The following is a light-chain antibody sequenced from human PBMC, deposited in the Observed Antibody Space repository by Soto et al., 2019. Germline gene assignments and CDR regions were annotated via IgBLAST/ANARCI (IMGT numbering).Light chain of an antibody. CDR2: ESS. J-gene: IGKJ1*01. CDR1: QNVRSY. Sequence: DMQLTQSPSSLSASVGDRVTITCRASQNVRSYLNWYQQKPGKAPKLLISESSILESGVPSKFSGDGYGTDFTLTIRSLQPEDFAIYYCQQTFSIPRTFGHGPRVEIK. CDR3: QQTFSIPRT. V-gene: IGKV1-39*01.